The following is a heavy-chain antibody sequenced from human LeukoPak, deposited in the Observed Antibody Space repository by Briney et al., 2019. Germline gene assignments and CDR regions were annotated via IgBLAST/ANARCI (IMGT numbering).Heavy chain of an antibody. Sequence: EASVKVSCKASSYTFTSYGISWVRQAPGQGLEWMGWISAYNGNTNYAQKLQGRVTMTTDTSTSTAYMELRSLRSDDTAVYYCARERGLWFGELFDYWGQGTLVTVSS. V-gene: IGHV1-18*01. J-gene: IGHJ4*02. CDR3: ARERGLWFGELFDY. CDR1: SYTFTSYG. D-gene: IGHD3-10*01. CDR2: ISAYNGNT.